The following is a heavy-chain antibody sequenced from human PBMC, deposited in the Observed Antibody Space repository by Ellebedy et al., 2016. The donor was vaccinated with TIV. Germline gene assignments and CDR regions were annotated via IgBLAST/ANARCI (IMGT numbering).Heavy chain of an antibody. V-gene: IGHV1-69*13. Sequence: SVKVSXXASGGTFSSYAISWVRQAPGQGLEWMGGIIPIFGTANYAQKFQGRVTITADESTSTAYMELSSLRSEDTAVYYCARFLYSYGPTDYYYGMDVWGQGTTVTVSS. CDR1: GGTFSSYA. CDR3: ARFLYSYGPTDYYYGMDV. D-gene: IGHD5-18*01. CDR2: IIPIFGTA. J-gene: IGHJ6*02.